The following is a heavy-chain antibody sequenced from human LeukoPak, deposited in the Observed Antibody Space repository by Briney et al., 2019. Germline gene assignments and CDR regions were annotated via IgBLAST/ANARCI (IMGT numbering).Heavy chain of an antibody. D-gene: IGHD6-13*01. V-gene: IGHV3-21*01. CDR1: GVTFSTYN. CDR3: ARSSKQQTDFEY. CDR2: ISSSRSYV. J-gene: IGHJ4*02. Sequence: GGSLRLSCAAPGVTFSTYNMNWVRQAPGKGLECVSSISSSRSYVYYADSMKGRFTISRDNAKNSLYLQMTSLTAEDTAVYYCARSSKQQTDFEYWGQGTLVTVSS.